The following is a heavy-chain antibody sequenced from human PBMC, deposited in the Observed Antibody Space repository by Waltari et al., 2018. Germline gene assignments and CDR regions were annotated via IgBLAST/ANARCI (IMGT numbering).Heavy chain of an antibody. CDR1: GGTFSSYA. J-gene: IGHJ5*02. Sequence: QVQLVQSGAQVKKPGSSVKVSCKASGGTFSSYAISWVRQAPGQGLEWMGGIIPIFGTANYAQKFQGRVTITADKSTSTAYMELSSLRSEDTAVYYCARDQVDYDFWSGYHQSNHWFDPWGQGTLVTVSS. D-gene: IGHD3-3*01. CDR2: IIPIFGTA. CDR3: ARDQVDYDFWSGYHQSNHWFDP. V-gene: IGHV1-69*14.